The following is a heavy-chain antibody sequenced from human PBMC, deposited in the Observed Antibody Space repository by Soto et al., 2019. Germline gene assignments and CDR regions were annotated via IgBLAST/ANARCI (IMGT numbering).Heavy chain of an antibody. J-gene: IGHJ4*02. V-gene: IGHV3-30*18. Sequence: WSLRLSCAASVFALSSYGMHWVRQAPGKGLEWVAVISFHGSNEYYADSVKGRFTISRDNSKNTLYLQMNSLRAEDTAVYYCANQGITGVGDIRYYFDYCGQGTLVTVS. CDR2: ISFHGSNE. D-gene: IGHD3-10*01. CDR3: ANQGITGVGDIRYYFDY. CDR1: VFALSSYG.